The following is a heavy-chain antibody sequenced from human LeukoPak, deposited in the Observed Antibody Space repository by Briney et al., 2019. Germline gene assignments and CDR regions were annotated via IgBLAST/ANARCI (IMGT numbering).Heavy chain of an antibody. Sequence: PSETLSLTCTVSGGSISTYYWSWIRQPAGKGLEWIGRIYTSGSTNYNPSLKSRVTMSVDTSRDQFSLKLTSLTAADTAVYYRARGAWYSSSRNAFDIWGQGTMVTVSS. J-gene: IGHJ3*02. CDR2: IYTSGST. CDR3: ARGAWYSSSRNAFDI. CDR1: GGSISTYY. D-gene: IGHD6-13*01. V-gene: IGHV4-4*07.